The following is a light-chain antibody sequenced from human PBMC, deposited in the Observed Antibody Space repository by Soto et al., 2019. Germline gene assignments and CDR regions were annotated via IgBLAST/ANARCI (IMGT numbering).Light chain of an antibody. CDR1: SSNIGNNY. CDR2: HNN. J-gene: IGLJ3*02. Sequence: QSVLTQPPSVSVAPGQKVTISCSGSSSNIGNNYVSWYQQLPGTAPKLLIYHNNKRPSGIPDRFSGSKSGTSATLGITGLQTGDEADYYCGTWDSSLSVVFGGGTKLTVL. CDR3: GTWDSSLSVV. V-gene: IGLV1-51*01.